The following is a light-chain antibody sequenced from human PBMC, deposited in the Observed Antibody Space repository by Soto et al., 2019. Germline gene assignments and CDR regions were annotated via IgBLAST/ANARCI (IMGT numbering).Light chain of an antibody. CDR2: GAS. V-gene: IGKV3-20*01. J-gene: IGKJ3*01. CDR3: QQYGTSPFT. Sequence: EIVMTQSPATLSVSPGERATLSCRASQSISSNLAWYQQKPGQAPRLLIYGASSRPNGVPDRFFGSGSGTDFTLTISRLEPEDFAVFFCQQYGTSPFTFGPGTTVDI. CDR1: QSISSN.